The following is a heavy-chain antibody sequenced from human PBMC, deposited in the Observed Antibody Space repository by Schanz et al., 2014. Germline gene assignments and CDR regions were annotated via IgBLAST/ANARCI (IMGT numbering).Heavy chain of an antibody. CDR2: IYSGVST. CDR1: GFIVSSTY. D-gene: IGHD5-18*01. V-gene: IGHV3-66*01. CDR3: ARGTDTAMEHRPFDY. Sequence: EVQLVESGGDLVQPGGSQRLSCAASGFIVSSTYMTWVRQAPGKGLEWVSIIYSGVSTYYADSVKGRFTISRDNSKNTLYLQMNSLRAEDTAVYYCARGTDTAMEHRPFDYWGQGTLXTVSS. J-gene: IGHJ4*02.